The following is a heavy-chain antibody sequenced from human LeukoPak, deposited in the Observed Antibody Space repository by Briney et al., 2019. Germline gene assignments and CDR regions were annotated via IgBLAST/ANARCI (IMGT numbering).Heavy chain of an antibody. V-gene: IGHV4-39*01. CDR2: IYYSGST. Sequence: SETLSLTCTVSGGSISSSSYYWGWIRQPPGKGLEWIGSIYYSGSTYYNPSLKSRVTISVDTSKNQFSLKLSSVTAADTAVYYCARFTKDIVVVPAATPTDALDIWGQGTMVTVSS. J-gene: IGHJ3*02. CDR3: ARFTKDIVVVPAATPTDALDI. CDR1: GGSISSSSYY. D-gene: IGHD2-2*01.